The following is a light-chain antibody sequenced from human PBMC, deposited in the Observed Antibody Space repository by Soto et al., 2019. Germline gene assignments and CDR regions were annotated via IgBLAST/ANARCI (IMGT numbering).Light chain of an antibody. CDR3: SSYTTSNTYV. V-gene: IGLV2-14*01. Sequence: QSALTQPASVSGSPGQSITFSCTGTSSDIGVYNYVSWYQQHPGNAPKLMIYEVNNRPSGVSNRFSGSKSGNTASLTISGLQAEDEADYYCSSYTTSNTYVFGTGTKVTVL. J-gene: IGLJ1*01. CDR1: SSDIGVYNY. CDR2: EVN.